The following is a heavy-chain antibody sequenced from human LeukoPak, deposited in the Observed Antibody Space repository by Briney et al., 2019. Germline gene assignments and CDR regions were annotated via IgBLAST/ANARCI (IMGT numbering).Heavy chain of an antibody. CDR3: AREKRYSSGWYYFDY. D-gene: IGHD6-19*01. Sequence: ASVKVSCKASGYTFTNYGISWVRQAPGQGLERMGWISAYNGNTNYAQKLQGRVTMTTDTSTSTAYMELRSLRSDDTAVYYCAREKRYSSGWYYFDYWGQGTLVTVSS. J-gene: IGHJ4*02. V-gene: IGHV1-18*01. CDR2: ISAYNGNT. CDR1: GYTFTNYG.